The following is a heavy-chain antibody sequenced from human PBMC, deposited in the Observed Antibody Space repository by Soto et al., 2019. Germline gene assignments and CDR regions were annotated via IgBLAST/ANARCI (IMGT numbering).Heavy chain of an antibody. CDR2: IIPIFGTA. J-gene: IGHJ4*02. CDR3: ARGVRYFDWLKRFYYFDY. V-gene: IGHV1-69*13. CDR1: GGTFSSYA. Sequence: SVKVSCKASGGTFSSYAISWVRQAPGQGLEWMGGIIPIFGTANYAQKFQGRVTITADESTSTAYMELSSPRSEDTAVYYCARGVRYFDWLKRFYYFDYWGQGTLVTVSS. D-gene: IGHD3-9*01.